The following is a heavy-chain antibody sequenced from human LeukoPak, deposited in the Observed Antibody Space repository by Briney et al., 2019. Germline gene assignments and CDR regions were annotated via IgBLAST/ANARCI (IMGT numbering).Heavy chain of an antibody. CDR3: ARSLLWFGELLRF. Sequence: ASVKVSCKASGYTFTSYDINWVRQATGQGLEWMGWINPNSGGTNYAQKFQGRVTMTRDTSISTAYMELSRLRSDDTAVYYCARSLLWFGELLRFWGQGTLVTVSS. CDR1: GYTFTSYD. J-gene: IGHJ4*02. V-gene: IGHV1-2*02. D-gene: IGHD3-10*01. CDR2: INPNSGGT.